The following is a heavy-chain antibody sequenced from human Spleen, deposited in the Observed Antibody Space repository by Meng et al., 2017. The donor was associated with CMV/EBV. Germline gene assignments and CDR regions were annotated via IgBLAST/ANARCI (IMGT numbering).Heavy chain of an antibody. D-gene: IGHD4-11*01. CDR1: GYTFTSDD. J-gene: IGHJ5*02. CDR3: ARGSATVTTGWFDP. Sequence: SGYTFTSDDMDGVRQAPGQGLEWMGIINPSGGSTSYAQKFQGRVTMTRDTSTSTVYMELSSLRSEDTAVYYRARGSATVTTGWFDPWGQGTLVTVSS. V-gene: IGHV1-46*01. CDR2: INPSGGST.